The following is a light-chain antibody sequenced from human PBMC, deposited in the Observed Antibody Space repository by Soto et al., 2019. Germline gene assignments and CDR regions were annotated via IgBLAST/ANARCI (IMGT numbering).Light chain of an antibody. V-gene: IGKV3-20*01. CDR1: QSVNSRY. CDR3: QYYSGAQT. J-gene: IGKJ4*01. Sequence: EIVLTQSPGTLSLSPGERATLSCRASQSVNSRYLAWYQQKPGQAPRLLIYGASSRATGIPDRLSGSGSGTDFTLTISRLEAEDFAVYYCQYYSGAQTFGGGTKVEIK. CDR2: GAS.